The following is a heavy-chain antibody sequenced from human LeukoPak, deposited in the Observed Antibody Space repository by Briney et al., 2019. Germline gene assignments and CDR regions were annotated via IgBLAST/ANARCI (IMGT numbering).Heavy chain of an antibody. CDR1: GYTFTGDF. Sequence: ASLKVSCKASGYTFTGDFMHWVRQTPGQGREWMGWINPNSGGTNYAQKFQGRVTMTRDTSISTAYMELSRLRSDDTAVYYCARDNSGSYVFDYWGQGTLVTVSS. J-gene: IGHJ4*02. CDR3: ARDNSGSYVFDY. V-gene: IGHV1-2*02. D-gene: IGHD1-26*01. CDR2: INPNSGGT.